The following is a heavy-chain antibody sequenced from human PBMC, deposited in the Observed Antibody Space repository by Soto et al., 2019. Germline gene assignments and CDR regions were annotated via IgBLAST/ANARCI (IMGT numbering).Heavy chain of an antibody. CDR1: GFSVSSNY. CDR2: IYSGGST. CDR3: ARDFPLSEYRFSGSYYYNH. Sequence: VQLVESGGDLIQPGGSLRLSCAASGFSVSSNYMSWVRQAPGKGLEWVSVIYSGGSTYYTDSVKGRFTISRERSKNTLYLQMHSLRAEDTAVYYCARDFPLSEYRFSGSYYYNHWGQGTLVTVSS. V-gene: IGHV3-53*01. D-gene: IGHD1-26*01. J-gene: IGHJ4*02.